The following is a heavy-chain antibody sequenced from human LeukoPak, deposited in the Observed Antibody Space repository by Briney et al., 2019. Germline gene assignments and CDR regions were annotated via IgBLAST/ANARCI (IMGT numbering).Heavy chain of an antibody. CDR2: ISASGDTT. V-gene: IGHV3-23*01. D-gene: IGHD1-1*01. CDR3: ARDQPVQIGLFDY. CDR1: GFTFSSYA. Sequence: YPGGSLRLSCAASGFTFSSYAMDWVRQAPGKGLEWVSVISASGDTTYYADSVKGRFTISRDNSKNTLYLQINSLRAEDTAVYYCARDQPVQIGLFDYWGQGTLVTVSS. J-gene: IGHJ4*02.